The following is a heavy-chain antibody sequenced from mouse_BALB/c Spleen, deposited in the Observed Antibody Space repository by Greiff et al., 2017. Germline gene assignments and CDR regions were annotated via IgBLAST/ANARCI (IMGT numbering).Heavy chain of an antibody. Sequence: VHLVESGAELAKPGASVKMSCKASGYTFTSYWMHWVKQRPGQGLEWIGYINPSTGYTEYNQKFKDKATLTADKSSSTAYMQLSSLTSEDSAVYYCARDYYGGAYWGQGTLVTVSA. CDR2: INPSTGYT. D-gene: IGHD1-1*01. V-gene: IGHV1-7*01. J-gene: IGHJ3*01. CDR1: GYTFTSYW. CDR3: ARDYYGGAY.